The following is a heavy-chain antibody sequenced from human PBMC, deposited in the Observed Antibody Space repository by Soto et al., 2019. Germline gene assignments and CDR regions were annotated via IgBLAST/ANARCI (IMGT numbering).Heavy chain of an antibody. Sequence: EEQLVESGGTLVQPGGSLRLSCSASGFTFNSYAMHWVRQAPGKGLEFVSAISSYGADTYYADSVKGRFAISRDNSKNTLYLQMSSLRAEDTALYYCVKEGYMRSDWYGQFDYWGQGALVTVSS. D-gene: IGHD6-19*01. V-gene: IGHV3-64D*06. CDR3: VKEGYMRSDWYGQFDY. CDR2: ISSYGADT. CDR1: GFTFNSYA. J-gene: IGHJ4*02.